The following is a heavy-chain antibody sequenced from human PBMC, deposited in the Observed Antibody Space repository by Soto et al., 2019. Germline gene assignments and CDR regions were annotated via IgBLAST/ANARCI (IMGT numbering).Heavy chain of an antibody. V-gene: IGHV1-2*04. CDR1: GYTFTGYY. CDR3: ARDSVYDSSGYHFDY. D-gene: IGHD3-22*01. J-gene: IGHJ4*02. Sequence: ASVKVSCKASGYTFTGYYMHWVRQAPGQGLEWMGWINPNSGGTNYAQKFQGWVTMTRDTSISTAYMELSRLRSDDTAAYYCARDSVYDSSGYHFDYWGQGTLVTVSS. CDR2: INPNSGGT.